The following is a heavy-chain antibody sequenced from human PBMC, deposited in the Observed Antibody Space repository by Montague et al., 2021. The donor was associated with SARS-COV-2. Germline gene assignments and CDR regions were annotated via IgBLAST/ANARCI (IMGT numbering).Heavy chain of an antibody. CDR2: INHSGST. CDR3: ARRGYSYYYYGMDV. V-gene: IGHV4-34*01. Sequence: SDTLFLTCAVYGGSFSGYYWSWIRQPPGKGLEWIGEINHSGSTNYNPSLKSRVTISVDTSKNQFSLKLSSVTAADTAVYYCARRGYSYYYYGMDVWGQGTTVTVSS. J-gene: IGHJ6*02. D-gene: IGHD5-24*01. CDR1: GGSFSGYY.